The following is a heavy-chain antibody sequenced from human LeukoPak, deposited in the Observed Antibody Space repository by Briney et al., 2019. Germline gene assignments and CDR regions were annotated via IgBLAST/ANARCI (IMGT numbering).Heavy chain of an antibody. CDR1: GFTFSGHW. V-gene: IGHV3-7*01. Sequence: PGGSLRLSCAASGFTFSGHWMSWVRPAPGKGLEGVAIINQGGSDKYYADSVKGRFTISRDNANNLLYLQMNSLRGEDTAVYYCTRDRSRAEDDWGQGKVVTVS. CDR3: TRDRSRAEDD. CDR2: INQGGSDK. J-gene: IGHJ4*02. D-gene: IGHD1-14*01.